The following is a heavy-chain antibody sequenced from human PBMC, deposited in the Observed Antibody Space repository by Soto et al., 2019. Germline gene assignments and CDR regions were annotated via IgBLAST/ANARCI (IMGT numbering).Heavy chain of an antibody. Sequence: GGSLRLSCAASGFTFRNYAMNCVRQAPGKGLEWVSGISVSGGITYYADSVKGRFTVSRDNSKNTVFLQMNSLRAEDTAVYFCAKGMYYYDSSGYRLFDYWGQGTMLTVSS. CDR3: AKGMYYYDSSGYRLFDY. CDR2: ISVSGGIT. V-gene: IGHV3-23*01. J-gene: IGHJ4*02. D-gene: IGHD3-22*01. CDR1: GFTFRNYA.